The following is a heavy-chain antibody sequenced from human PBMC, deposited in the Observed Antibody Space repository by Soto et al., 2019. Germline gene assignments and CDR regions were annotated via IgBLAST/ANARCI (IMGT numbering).Heavy chain of an antibody. CDR2: IHSDGTST. CDR3: ARGDRGAFDL. D-gene: IGHD1-26*01. CDR1: GFTFDYYW. J-gene: IGHJ3*01. V-gene: IGHV3-74*01. Sequence: EVQLVESGGGLVQPGESLRLSCAASGFTFDYYWMHWVRQAPGKGLVWVSRIHSDGTSTTYADSVKGRLSISRDNAKNTLSLQMNSLRADDTAVYYCARGDRGAFDLWGQGTVVTVSS.